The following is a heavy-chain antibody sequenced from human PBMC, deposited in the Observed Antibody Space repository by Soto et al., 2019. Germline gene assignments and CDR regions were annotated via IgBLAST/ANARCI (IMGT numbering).Heavy chain of an antibody. CDR1: GYTFTSYG. J-gene: IGHJ5*02. V-gene: IGHV1-18*04. CDR3: ARRITIFGVVGWFDP. D-gene: IGHD3-3*01. CDR2: ISAYNGNT. Sequence: QVQLVQSGAEVKKPGASVKVSCKASGYTFTSYGISWVRQAPGQGLEWMGWISAYNGNTNYAQKLQGRVTMTTDTSTSTAYMELRSLRSDDTAVDYCARRITIFGVVGWFDPWGQGTLVTVSS.